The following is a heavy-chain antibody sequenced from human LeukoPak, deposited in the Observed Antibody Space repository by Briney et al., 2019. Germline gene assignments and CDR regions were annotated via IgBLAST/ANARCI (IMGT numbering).Heavy chain of an antibody. J-gene: IGHJ4*02. CDR3: ARENYGVSSVFDY. V-gene: IGHV1-2*02. CDR2: INPNGGGT. Sequence: ASVKVSCKASGYTFTGYYMHWVREAPGQGLEWMGWINPNGGGTNYAQKFQGRVTMTRDTSISTAYMELSRLRSDDTAVYYCARENYGVSSVFDYWGQGTLVTVSS. CDR1: GYTFTGYY. D-gene: IGHD4-23*01.